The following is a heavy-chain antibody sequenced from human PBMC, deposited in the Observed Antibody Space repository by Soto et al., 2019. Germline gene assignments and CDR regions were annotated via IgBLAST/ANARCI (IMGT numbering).Heavy chain of an antibody. CDR1: GGSISSGDYY. Sequence: PSETLSLTCTVSGGSISSGDYYWSWIRQPPGKCLEWIGYIYYSGSTYYNPSLKSRVTISVDTSKNQFSLKLSSVTAADTAVYYCARDQYYDSSGPTTNWFDPWGQGTLVTSPQ. D-gene: IGHD3-22*01. CDR3: ARDQYYDSSGPTTNWFDP. J-gene: IGHJ5*02. V-gene: IGHV4-30-4*01. CDR2: IYYSGST.